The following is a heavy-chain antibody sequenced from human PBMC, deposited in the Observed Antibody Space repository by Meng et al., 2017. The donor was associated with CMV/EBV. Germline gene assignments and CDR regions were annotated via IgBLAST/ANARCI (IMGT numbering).Heavy chain of an antibody. Sequence: SVKVSCKASGGTFSSYAISWVRQAPGQGLEWMGGIIPIFGTANYAQKFQGRVTITTDESTSTAYMELSSLRSEDTVVYYCVRSYCSSTSCYIPPEYFQHWGQGTLVTVSS. V-gene: IGHV1-69*05. CDR1: GGTFSSYA. CDR2: IIPIFGTA. D-gene: IGHD2-2*02. CDR3: VRSYCSSTSCYIPPEYFQH. J-gene: IGHJ1*01.